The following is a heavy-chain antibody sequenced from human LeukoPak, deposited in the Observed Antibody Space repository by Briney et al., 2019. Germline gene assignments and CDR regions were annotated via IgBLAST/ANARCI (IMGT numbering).Heavy chain of an antibody. CDR3: ARVITVRGVIFDY. Sequence: PSETLSLTCTVSGGSISSGSYYWSWIRQPAGKGLEWIGRIYTSGSTNYNPSLKSRVTISVDTSKNQFSLKLSSVTAADTAVYYCARVITVRGVIFDYWGQGTLVTVSS. CDR1: GGSISSGSYY. CDR2: IYTSGST. V-gene: IGHV4-61*02. D-gene: IGHD3-16*01. J-gene: IGHJ4*02.